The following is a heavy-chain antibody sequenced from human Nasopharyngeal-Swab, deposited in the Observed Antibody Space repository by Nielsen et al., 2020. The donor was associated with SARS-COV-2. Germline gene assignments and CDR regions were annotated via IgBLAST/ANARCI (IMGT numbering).Heavy chain of an antibody. J-gene: IGHJ3*02. CDR1: GFTFSSYA. V-gene: IGHV3-30*04. Sequence: GGSLRLSCAASGFTFSSYAMHWVRQAPGKGLEWVAVISYDGSNKYYADSVKGRFTISRDNSKNTLYLQMNSLRAEDTAVYYCARSSCGGDCYRDAFDIWGQGTMVTVSS. CDR2: ISYDGSNK. CDR3: ARSSCGGDCYRDAFDI. D-gene: IGHD2-21*02.